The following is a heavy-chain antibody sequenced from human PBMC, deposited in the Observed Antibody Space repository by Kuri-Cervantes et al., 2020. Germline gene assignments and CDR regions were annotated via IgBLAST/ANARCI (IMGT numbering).Heavy chain of an antibody. CDR2: ISSSSSYI. CDR1: GFTFSSYS. CDR3: ARVDTMMAWYQYYYMDV. V-gene: IGHV3-21*01. J-gene: IGHJ6*03. D-gene: IGHD5-12*01. Sequence: GGSLRLSCAASGFTFSSYSMNWVRQAPGKGLEWVSSISSSSSYIYYADSVKGRFTISRDNAKNSLYLQMNSLRAEDTAVYYCARVDTMMAWYQYYYMDVWGKGTTVTVSS.